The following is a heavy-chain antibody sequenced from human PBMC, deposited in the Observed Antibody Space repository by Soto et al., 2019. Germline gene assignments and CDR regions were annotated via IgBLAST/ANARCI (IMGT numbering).Heavy chain of an antibody. CDR1: GGSVSSGSYY. Sequence: QVQLQESGPGLVKPSETLSLSCTVSGGSVSSGSYYWSWIRQPPGKGLEWIGYIYYSGSTNYNPSLNSRVTISVDTSKNLFSLKLSSVTAADTAVYYCARQVDYGDYLNFDYWGQGTLVTVSS. D-gene: IGHD4-17*01. J-gene: IGHJ4*02. V-gene: IGHV4-61*01. CDR2: IYYSGST. CDR3: ARQVDYGDYLNFDY.